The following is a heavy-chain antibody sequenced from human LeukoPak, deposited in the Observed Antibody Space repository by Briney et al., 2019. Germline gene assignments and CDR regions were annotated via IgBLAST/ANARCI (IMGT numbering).Heavy chain of an antibody. CDR1: GYSLTDLS. J-gene: IGHJ5*02. D-gene: IGHD4-17*01. CDR2: FDPEDGET. CDR3: ASRNDYGDSDL. V-gene: IGHV1-24*01. Sequence: GASVKVSCKVSGYSLTDLSIYWVRQAPGKGLEFMGAFDPEDGETLYAQNFQGRFTMTEDTSTDTAYMELHSLTSEDTAIYYCASRNDYGDSDLWGQGTLVTVSS.